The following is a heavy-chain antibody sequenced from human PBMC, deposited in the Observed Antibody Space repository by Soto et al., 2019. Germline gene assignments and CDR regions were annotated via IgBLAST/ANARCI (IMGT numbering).Heavy chain of an antibody. J-gene: IGHJ6*02. CDR1: GFTFSSYW. Sequence: GGSLRLSCAASGFTFSSYWMHWVRQAPGKGLVWVSRINSDGSSTSYADSVKGRFTISRDNAKNTLYLQMNSLRAEDTAVYYCASIKPVAGNYYGMDVWGQGTTVTVSS. CDR3: ASIKPVAGNYYGMDV. CDR2: INSDGSST. D-gene: IGHD6-19*01. V-gene: IGHV3-74*01.